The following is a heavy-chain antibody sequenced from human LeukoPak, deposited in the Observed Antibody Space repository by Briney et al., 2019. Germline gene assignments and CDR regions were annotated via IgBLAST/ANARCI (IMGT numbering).Heavy chain of an antibody. J-gene: IGHJ4*02. CDR1: GGSFSGYY. Sequence: SETLSLTCAVYGGSFSGYYWGWIRQPPGKGLEWIGEINHSGSTNYNPSLKSRVTISVDTSKNQFSLKLSSVTAADTAVYYCARVRGGSYYPPDYWGQGTLVTVSS. CDR3: ARVRGGSYYPPDY. CDR2: INHSGST. D-gene: IGHD1-26*01. V-gene: IGHV4-34*01.